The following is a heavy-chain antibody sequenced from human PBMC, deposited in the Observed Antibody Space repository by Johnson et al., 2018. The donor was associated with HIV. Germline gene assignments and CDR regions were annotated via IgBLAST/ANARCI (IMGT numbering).Heavy chain of an antibody. CDR1: GFTVSSNY. D-gene: IGHD4-17*01. CDR2: IYSGGST. J-gene: IGHJ3*02. V-gene: IGHV3-53*01. Sequence: VQLVESGGGLIQPGGSLRLSCAASGFTVSSNYMSWVRQAPGKGLEWVSVIYSGGSTYYADSVKGRFTISRDNAKNSLYLQMNSLRTEDTALYYCAKGGTVTTDAFDIWGQGTMVTVSS. CDR3: AKGGTVTTDAFDI.